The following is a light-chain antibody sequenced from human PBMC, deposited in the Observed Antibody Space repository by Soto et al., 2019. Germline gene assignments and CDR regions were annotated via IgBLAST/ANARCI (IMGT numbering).Light chain of an antibody. V-gene: IGLV2-23*02. CDR3: CSYAGSSTLV. CDR2: EVS. CDR1: SSDVGSYNL. Sequence: ALTQPASVSGSPGQSITISCTGTSSDVGSYNLVSWYQHHPGKAPKLIIYEVSKRPSGVSNRFSGSKSGNTASLTISGLQAEDEADYYCCSYAGSSTLVFGTGTKVTVL. J-gene: IGLJ1*01.